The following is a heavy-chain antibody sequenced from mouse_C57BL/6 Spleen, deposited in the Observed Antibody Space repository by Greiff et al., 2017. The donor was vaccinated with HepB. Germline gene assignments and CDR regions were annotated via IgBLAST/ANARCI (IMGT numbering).Heavy chain of an antibody. CDR2: ISSGGSYT. CDR1: GFTFSSYG. Sequence: DVMLVESGGDLVKPGGSLKLSCAASGFTFSSYGMSWVRQTPDKRLEWVATISSGGSYTYYPDSVKGRFTISRDNAKNTLYLQMSSLKSEDTAMYYCARHDYEYDEEGRDYAMDYWGQGPSVTDSS. J-gene: IGHJ4*01. CDR3: ARHDYEYDEEGRDYAMDY. D-gene: IGHD2-4*01. V-gene: IGHV5-6*02.